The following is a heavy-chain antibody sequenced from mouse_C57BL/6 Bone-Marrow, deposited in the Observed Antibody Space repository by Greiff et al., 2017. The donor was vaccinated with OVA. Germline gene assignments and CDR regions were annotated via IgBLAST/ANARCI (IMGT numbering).Heavy chain of an antibody. CDR2: ILPGSCST. CDR1: GYTFTGYW. J-gene: IGHJ3*01. CDR3: ARKGLYYSFAY. V-gene: IGHV1-9*01. D-gene: IGHD2-1*01. Sequence: VQLQESGAELMKPGASVKLSCKATGYTFTGYWIEWVKQRPGHGLEWIGEILPGSCSTNYNEKFKGKATFTADTSSNTAYMQLSSLTTEDSAIYYCARKGLYYSFAYWGQGTLVTVSA.